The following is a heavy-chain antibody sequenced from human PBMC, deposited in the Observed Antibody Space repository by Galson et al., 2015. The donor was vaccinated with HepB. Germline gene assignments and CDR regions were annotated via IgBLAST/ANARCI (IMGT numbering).Heavy chain of an antibody. J-gene: IGHJ4*02. V-gene: IGHV3-30*04. CDR2: ISYDGSNK. Sequence: SLRLSCAASGFTFSSYAMHWVRQAPGKGLEWVAVISYDGSNKYYADSVKGRFTISRDNSKNTLYLQMNSLRAEDTAVYYCARGPYSGSRSIDYWGQGTLVNGSS. CDR3: ARGPYSGSRSIDY. CDR1: GFTFSSYA. D-gene: IGHD1-26*01.